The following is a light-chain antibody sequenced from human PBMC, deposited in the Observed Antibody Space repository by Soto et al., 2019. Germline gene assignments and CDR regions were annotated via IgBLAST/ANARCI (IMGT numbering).Light chain of an antibody. Sequence: DIQMTQSPSTLSASVGDRVTITCRASQRIRSGLAWYQQKPGKAPKLLIYDASSLESGVPSRFSGSGSGTEFTLTISSLQPDDFATYYCQQYNSYSGTFGQGTKVEIK. V-gene: IGKV1-5*01. CDR3: QQYNSYSGT. J-gene: IGKJ1*01. CDR2: DAS. CDR1: QRIRSG.